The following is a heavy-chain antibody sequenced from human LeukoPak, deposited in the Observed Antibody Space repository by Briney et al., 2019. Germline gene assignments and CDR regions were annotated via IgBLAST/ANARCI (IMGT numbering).Heavy chain of an antibody. CDR1: GGSITSNY. CDR2: IYTSGST. CDR3: AINSGYYSPDTLDY. D-gene: IGHD3-22*01. Sequence: SETLSLTCTVSGGSITSNYWSWIRQPAGKGLEWIGRIYTSGSTNYNPSLKSRVTMSVDTSRNQFSLKLSSVTAADTAVYYCAINSGYYSPDTLDYWGQGTLVTVSS. J-gene: IGHJ4*02. V-gene: IGHV4-4*07.